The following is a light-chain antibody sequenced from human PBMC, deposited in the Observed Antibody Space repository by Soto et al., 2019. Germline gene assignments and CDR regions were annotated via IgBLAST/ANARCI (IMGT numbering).Light chain of an antibody. J-gene: IGLJ3*02. Sequence: QAVVTQEPSFSVSPGGTVTLTCGLSSGSVSTSYDPSWYQQTPGQAPRTLIYSTNTRSSGVPDRFSGSILGNKAALTITGAQADDESDYYCVLYTGSGIPHWVFGGGTKLTVL. CDR3: VLYTGSGIPHWV. V-gene: IGLV8-61*01. CDR2: STN. CDR1: SGSVSTSYD.